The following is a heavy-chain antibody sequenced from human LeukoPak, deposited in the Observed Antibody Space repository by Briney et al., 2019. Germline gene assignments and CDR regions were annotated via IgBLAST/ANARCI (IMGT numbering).Heavy chain of an antibody. D-gene: IGHD5-12*01. CDR1: GGTFSSYA. CDR2: IIPILGIA. V-gene: IGHV1-69*04. J-gene: IGHJ6*02. CDR3: AKDSRGYSGYGPISDGMDV. Sequence: ASVKVSCKASGGTFSSYAISWVRQAPGQGLEWMGRIIPILGIANYAQKFQGRVTITADKSTSTAYMELSSLRSEDTAVYYCAKDSRGYSGYGPISDGMDVWGQGTTVTVSS.